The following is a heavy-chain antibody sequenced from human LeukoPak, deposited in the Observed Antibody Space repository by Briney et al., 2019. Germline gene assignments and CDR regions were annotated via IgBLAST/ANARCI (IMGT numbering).Heavy chain of an antibody. CDR3: ARDFRGGSHAFDI. V-gene: IGHV1-2*02. Sequence: ASVKVSCKASGYTFTGYYMHWVRQAPGQGLEWMGWINPNSGGTNYAQKFQGRVTMTRDTSISTAYMELSRLRSDDTAVYYCARDFRGGSHAFDIWGQGTMVTVSS. CDR2: INPNSGGT. J-gene: IGHJ3*02. D-gene: IGHD3-16*01. CDR1: GYTFTGYY.